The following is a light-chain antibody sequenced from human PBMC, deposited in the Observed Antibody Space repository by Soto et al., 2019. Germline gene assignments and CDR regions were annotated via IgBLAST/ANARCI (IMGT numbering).Light chain of an antibody. CDR1: QSISSRY. J-gene: IGKJ4*01. CDR2: GAY. V-gene: IGKV3-11*01. CDR3: QQRSKWPVT. Sequence: IVFTQSPGTLSFSPGERATLSCRASQSISSRYLGWYQQKPGQGPRLLIYGAYSRATGIPARFSGSGSGTDFTLTISSLEAEDFALYYCQQRSKWPVTFGGGTKVDI.